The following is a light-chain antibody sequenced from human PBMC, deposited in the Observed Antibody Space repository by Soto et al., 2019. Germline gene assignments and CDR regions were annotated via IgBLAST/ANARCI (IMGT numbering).Light chain of an antibody. Sequence: EILLTQSPGTLSLSPGERATLSCRASQSVSSSYLAWYQQKPGQAPRLLIYDASNRASGIPARFSGSGSGTDFTLTIRSLEPEDFAIYYCQQRANWPLTTFGHGTRLE. CDR3: QQRANWPLTT. V-gene: IGKV3D-20*02. J-gene: IGKJ5*01. CDR1: QSVSSSY. CDR2: DAS.